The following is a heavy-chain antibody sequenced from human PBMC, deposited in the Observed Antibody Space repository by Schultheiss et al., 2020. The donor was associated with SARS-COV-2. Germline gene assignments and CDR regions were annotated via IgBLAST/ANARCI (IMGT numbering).Heavy chain of an antibody. CDR2: IGSSGSSI. J-gene: IGHJ4*02. CDR1: GFTFSSYE. V-gene: IGHV3-48*03. Sequence: GGSLRLSCAASGFTFSSYEMNWVRQAPGKGLEWVSFIGSSGSSIYYADSVKGRFTISRDNARNSLYLQMNSLGAEDTAVYYCARSIAAAAPGFDYWGQGTLVTVSS. D-gene: IGHD6-13*01. CDR3: ARSIAAAAPGFDY.